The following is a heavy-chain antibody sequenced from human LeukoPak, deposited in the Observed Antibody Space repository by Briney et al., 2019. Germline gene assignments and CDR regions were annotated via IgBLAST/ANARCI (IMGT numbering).Heavy chain of an antibody. D-gene: IGHD1-1*01. CDR1: GFSFGNSD. CDR3: AKDPNWEGGY. CDR2: INYNGRNT. Sequence: GGSLRLSCAATGFSFGNSDMNWFRQAPGEGPHWVANINYNGRNTSYADSVKGRFTIARDNSKSMLFLQMNGLRAEDTALYYCAKDPNWEGGYWGQGTLVTVSS. V-gene: IGHV3-23*01. J-gene: IGHJ4*02.